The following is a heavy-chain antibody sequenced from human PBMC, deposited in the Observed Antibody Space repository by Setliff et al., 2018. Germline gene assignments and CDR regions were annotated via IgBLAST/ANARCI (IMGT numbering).Heavy chain of an antibody. D-gene: IGHD3-22*01. J-gene: IGHJ3*02. CDR1: GFSFSRHW. CDR2: IKQDGSTK. V-gene: IGHV3-7*01. CDR3: VRDDADNYDAFDN. Sequence: GGSLRLSCVVSGFSFSRHWMSWVRQAPGKGLEWVADIKQDGSTKYYLDSVKSRFTISRDNAKRSLYLQMNGLRADDTGVYYCVRDDADNYDAFDNWGQGTLVTVS.